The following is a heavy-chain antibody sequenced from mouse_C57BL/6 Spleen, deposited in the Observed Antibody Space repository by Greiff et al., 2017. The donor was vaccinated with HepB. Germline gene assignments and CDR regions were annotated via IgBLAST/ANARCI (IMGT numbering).Heavy chain of an antibody. V-gene: IGHV1-69*01. J-gene: IGHJ1*03. Sequence: VQLQQPGAELVMPGASVKLSCKASGYTFTSYWMHWVKQRPGQGLEWIGEIDPSDSYTNYNQKFKGKSTLTVDKSSSTAYMQLSSLTSEDSAVYYCARESITTDPPRVWGTGTTVTVSS. CDR3: ARESITTDPPRV. CDR2: IDPSDSYT. D-gene: IGHD1-1*01. CDR1: GYTFTSYW.